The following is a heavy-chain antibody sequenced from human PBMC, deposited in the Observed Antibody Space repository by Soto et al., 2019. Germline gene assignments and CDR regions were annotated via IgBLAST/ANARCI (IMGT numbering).Heavy chain of an antibody. CDR3: ARVVVGSRLSLDY. D-gene: IGHD1-26*01. CDR2: ISPIFGTP. Sequence: QVQLVQSGAEVQKPGSSVTVSCKASGGTFSSYTISWVRQAPGQGLGWMAGISPIFGTPIYAQKFQDRDTITADDSTMTAYMEMNRLTSEDTAVYYCARVVVGSRLSLDYWGQGTLVTISS. J-gene: IGHJ4*02. V-gene: IGHV1-69*01. CDR1: GGTFSSYT.